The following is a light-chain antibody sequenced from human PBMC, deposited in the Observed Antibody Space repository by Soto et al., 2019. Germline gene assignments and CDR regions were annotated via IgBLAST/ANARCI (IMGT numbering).Light chain of an antibody. CDR1: SSDVGVYDF. Sequence: QSALTQPASVSGSPGQSITISCAGTSSDVGVYDFVSWYQQHPGKAPKLLIYDVNKRPAGISNRFSGSKSGNTASLTISGLQAEDEADYYCSSYASSTTRVFGGGTKLTVL. V-gene: IGLV2-14*03. CDR3: SSYASSTTRV. J-gene: IGLJ2*01. CDR2: DVN.